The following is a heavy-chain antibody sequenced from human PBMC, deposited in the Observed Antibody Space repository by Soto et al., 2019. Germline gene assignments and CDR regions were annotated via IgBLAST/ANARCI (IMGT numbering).Heavy chain of an antibody. J-gene: IGHJ6*02. Sequence: LSLTCTVSGGSISSAGYYWSWVRDHPGKGLGCVGYIYYSGSTYYNPSLKSRVTISVDTSKNQFSLKLSSVTAADTAVYYCARDRITMVRGVIRGYYYYGMDVWGQGTTVTVSS. CDR1: GGSISSAGYY. D-gene: IGHD3-10*01. CDR3: ARDRITMVRGVIRGYYYYGMDV. V-gene: IGHV4-31*03. CDR2: IYYSGST.